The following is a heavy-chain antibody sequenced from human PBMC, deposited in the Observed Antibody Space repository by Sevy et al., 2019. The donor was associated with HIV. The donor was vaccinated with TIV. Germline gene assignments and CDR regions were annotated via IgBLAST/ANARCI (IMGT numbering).Heavy chain of an antibody. J-gene: IGHJ6*02. CDR1: GYTFTSYA. CDR2: INTNTGNP. CDR3: ARDRAALVIHHYYYYGMDV. V-gene: IGHV7-4-1*02. D-gene: IGHD5-18*01. Sequence: ASVKVSCKASGYTFTSYAMNWVRQAPGQGLEWMGWINTNTGNPTYAQGFTGRFVFSLDTSVSTAYLQISSLKAEDTAVYYCARDRAALVIHHYYYYGMDVWGQGTTVTVSS.